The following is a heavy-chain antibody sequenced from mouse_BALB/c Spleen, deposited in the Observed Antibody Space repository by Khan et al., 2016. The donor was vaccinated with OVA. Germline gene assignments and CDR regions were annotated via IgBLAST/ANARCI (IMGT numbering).Heavy chain of an antibody. J-gene: IGHJ3*01. CDR3: TRREKYGYDPSWFAY. Sequence: VQLQQSGAELVRPGASVKLSCKASGYTFTSYWMNWVKQRPGQGLEWIGMIDPSDSETHYNQMFKDKATLTVDKSSSTAYMQLSSLTSEDSAVYYCTRREKYGYDPSWFAYGGQGTLVTVSA. CDR1: GYTFTSYW. CDR2: IDPSDSET. D-gene: IGHD2-2*01. V-gene: IGHV1-61*01.